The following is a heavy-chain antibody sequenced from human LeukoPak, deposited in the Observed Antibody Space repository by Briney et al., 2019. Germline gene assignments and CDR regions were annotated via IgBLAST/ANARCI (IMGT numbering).Heavy chain of an antibody. CDR1: GGSISSSSYY. J-gene: IGHJ5*02. V-gene: IGHV4-39*01. Sequence: SETLSLTCTVSGGSISSSSYYWGWIRQPPGKGLEWIGGIYYSGSTYYNPSLKSRVTISVDTSKNQFSLKLSSVTAADTAVYYCARLEWLGNPYNRFDPWGQGTLVTVSS. CDR2: IYYSGST. D-gene: IGHD6-19*01. CDR3: ARLEWLGNPYNRFDP.